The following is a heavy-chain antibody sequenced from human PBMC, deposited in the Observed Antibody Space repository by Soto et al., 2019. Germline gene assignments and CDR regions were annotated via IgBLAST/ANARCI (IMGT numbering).Heavy chain of an antibody. Sequence: HPGGSLRLSCAASGFAFSSYAMCWVRQAPGKGLEWVSAISGSGDSTYYVDSVKGRFTISRDNSKNTLYLQMNSLGAEDTAVYYCAKTGGVLADKSSSDMDVWGKGTTLTVSS. CDR3: AKTGGVLADKSSSDMDV. CDR2: ISGSGDST. CDR1: GFAFSSYA. D-gene: IGHD6-6*01. V-gene: IGHV3-23*01. J-gene: IGHJ6*03.